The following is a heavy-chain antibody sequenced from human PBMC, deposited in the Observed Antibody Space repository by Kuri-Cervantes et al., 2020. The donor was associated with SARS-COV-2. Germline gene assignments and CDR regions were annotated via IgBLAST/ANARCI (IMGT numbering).Heavy chain of an antibody. CDR1: GFTFSSYA. CDR3: AKDRDYYSRPPTFHY. Sequence: GESLKISCAASGFTFSSYAMSWVRQAPGKGLEWVSCISGGGTSSDYSDSVKGRFTISRDNSKNTLYLVMNILRGEDTAVYFCAKDRDYYSRPPTFHYWGQGAQVTVSS. J-gene: IGHJ4*02. CDR2: ISGGGTSS. D-gene: IGHD2-2*01. V-gene: IGHV3-23*01.